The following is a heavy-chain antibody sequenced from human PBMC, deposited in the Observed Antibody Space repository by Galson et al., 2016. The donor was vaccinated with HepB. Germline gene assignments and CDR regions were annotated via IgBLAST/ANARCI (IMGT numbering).Heavy chain of an antibody. D-gene: IGHD6-13*01. J-gene: IGHJ5*02. CDR3: ARQGPSSSWYGVYNWFDP. CDR2: IDPTDSYT. V-gene: IGHV5-10-1*01. Sequence: QSGAEVKKPGESLRISCKTSGFSFTRYWINWVRQMPGKGLEWMGRIDPTDSYTNYNPSFQGHVTISADKSITTAYLQWNSLKASDTAMYYCARQGPSSSWYGVYNWFDPWGQGTLVTVSS. CDR1: GFSFTRYW.